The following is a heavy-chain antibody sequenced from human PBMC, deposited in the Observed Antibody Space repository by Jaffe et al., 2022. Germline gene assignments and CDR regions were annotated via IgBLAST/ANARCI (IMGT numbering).Heavy chain of an antibody. CDR3: ARLVYGSGTYYNYYFDY. V-gene: IGHV4-39*01. CDR1: GGSISSSGYY. D-gene: IGHD3-10*01. Sequence: QLQLQESGPGLVKSSETLFLTCTVSGGSISSSGYYWGWIRQPPGKGLEWIGNIYYSGSTYCNPSLKSRVTISVDTSKNQFSLRLSSVTAADTAVYYCARLVYGSGTYYNYYFDYWGQGTLVTVSS. CDR2: IYYSGST. J-gene: IGHJ4*02.